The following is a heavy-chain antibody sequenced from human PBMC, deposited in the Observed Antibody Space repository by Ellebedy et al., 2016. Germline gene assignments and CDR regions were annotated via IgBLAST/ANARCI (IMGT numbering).Heavy chain of an antibody. CDR1: GFTFSDYW. V-gene: IGHV3-7*01. D-gene: IGHD3-16*01. Sequence: GESLKISXVASGFTFSDYWMTWVRQAPGKGLEWVAHIKEDGSEEYYVDSVKGRFTISRDNAKNSLYLQMNSLRVEDTAVYYCASGRAFYDYWGQGTLVTVSS. CDR2: IKEDGSEE. J-gene: IGHJ4*02. CDR3: ASGRAFYDY.